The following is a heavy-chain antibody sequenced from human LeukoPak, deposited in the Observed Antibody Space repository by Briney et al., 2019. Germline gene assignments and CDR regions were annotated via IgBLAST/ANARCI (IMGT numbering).Heavy chain of an antibody. CDR2: FDPEDGET. CDR1: GYTLTELS. D-gene: IGHD6-19*01. J-gene: IGHJ4*02. CDR3: AVTPGIAVAGRDY. V-gene: IGHV1-24*01. Sequence: ASVKVSCKVSGYTLTELSMHWVRRAPGKGLEWMGGFDPEDGETICAQKFQGRVTMTEDTSTDTAYMELSSLRSEDTAVYYCAVTPGIAVAGRDYWGQGTLVTVSS.